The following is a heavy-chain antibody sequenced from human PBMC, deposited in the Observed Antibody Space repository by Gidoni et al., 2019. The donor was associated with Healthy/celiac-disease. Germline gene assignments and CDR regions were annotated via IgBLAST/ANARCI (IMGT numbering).Heavy chain of an antibody. Sequence: EVQLVESGGVVVQPGGSLRLSCAASGFTFDDYTMHWVRQAPGKGLEWVSLISWDGGSTYYADSVKGRFTISRDNSKNSLYLQMNSLRTEDTALYYCAKDMGVRFTMGYWGQGTLVTVSS. D-gene: IGHD3-3*01. CDR1: GFTFDDYT. CDR2: ISWDGGST. V-gene: IGHV3-43*01. J-gene: IGHJ4*02. CDR3: AKDMGVRFTMGY.